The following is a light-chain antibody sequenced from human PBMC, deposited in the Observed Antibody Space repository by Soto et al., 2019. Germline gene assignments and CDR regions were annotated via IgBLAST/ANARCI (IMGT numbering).Light chain of an antibody. J-gene: IGLJ1*01. CDR2: DVS. CDR1: SSDVGGYNY. CDR3: NSYTTSNTRQIV. V-gene: IGLV2-14*01. Sequence: QSVLTQLASVSGSPGQSITISCTGTSSDVGGYNYVSWYQQHPGKAPKFMIYDVSNRPSGVSTRFFGSKSGNTASLTISGLQAEDEADYYCNSYTTSNTRQIVFGTG.